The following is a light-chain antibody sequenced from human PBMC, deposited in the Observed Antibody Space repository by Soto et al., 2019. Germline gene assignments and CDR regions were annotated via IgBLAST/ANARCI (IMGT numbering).Light chain of an antibody. CDR1: SSNIGNNY. V-gene: IGLV1-51*01. CDR2: DNN. Sequence: LTQPPSVSAAPGQKVTISCSGSSSNIGNNYVSWYQQLPGTAPKLLIYDNNKRPSGIPDRFSGSKSGTSATLGITGLQTGDEADYYCGTWDSSLSAVVFGGGTKLTVL. J-gene: IGLJ2*01. CDR3: GTWDSSLSAVV.